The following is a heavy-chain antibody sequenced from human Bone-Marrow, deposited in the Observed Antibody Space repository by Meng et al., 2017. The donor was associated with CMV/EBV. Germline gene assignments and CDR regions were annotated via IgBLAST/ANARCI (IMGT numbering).Heavy chain of an antibody. CDR2: IMGTGGST. D-gene: IGHD6-13*01. CDR3: ARGDSSNDWFDP. J-gene: IGHJ5*02. V-gene: IGHV3-23*01. CDR1: DLTLTRYA. Sequence: DLTLTRYAMNWVRMAPGKEMAWLSAIMGTGGSTYYAVSVTARSPVSRDYSKNTLYLQLTSLGAEDTAVYYCARGDSSNDWFDPWGQGTLVTVSS.